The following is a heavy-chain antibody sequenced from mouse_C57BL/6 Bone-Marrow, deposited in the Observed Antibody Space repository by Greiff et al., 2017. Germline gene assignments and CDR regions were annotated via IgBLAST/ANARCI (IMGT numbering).Heavy chain of an antibody. D-gene: IGHD3-1*01. J-gene: IGHJ2*01. CDR1: GYTFTSYW. Sequence: QVQLQQPGAELVKPGASVKMSCKASGYTFTSYWITWVKQRPGQGLEWIGDIYPTSGRTNYNEKFKSKAILTVDTSSNTAYMQLSSLTSEDSAVFYCAKSGPQGRGLDNWGRGTTLTVSS. CDR3: AKSGPQGRGLDN. V-gene: IGHV1-55*01. CDR2: IYPTSGRT.